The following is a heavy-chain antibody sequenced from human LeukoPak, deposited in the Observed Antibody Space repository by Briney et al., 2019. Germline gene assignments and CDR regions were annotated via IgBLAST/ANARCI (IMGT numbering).Heavy chain of an antibody. CDR3: ARGHNWFDP. CDR1: GGSFSGYY. CDR2: INHSGST. J-gene: IGHJ5*02. Sequence: SETLSLTCAVYGGSFSGYYWSWIRQPPGKGLEWIGEINHSGSTNYNPSLKSRVTISVDTSKNQFSLKLSSVTAADTAVYYCARGHNWFDPWGQGALVTVSS. V-gene: IGHV4-34*01.